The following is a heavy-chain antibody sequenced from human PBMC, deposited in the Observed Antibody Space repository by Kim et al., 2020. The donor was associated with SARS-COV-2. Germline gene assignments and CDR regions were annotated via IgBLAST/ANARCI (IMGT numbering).Heavy chain of an antibody. CDR2: ISYDGSNK. D-gene: IGHD3-3*01. Sequence: GGSLRLSCAASGFTFSSYGMHWVRQAPGKGLEWVAVISYDGSNKYYADSVKGRFTISRDNSKNTLYLQMNSLRAEDTAVYYCAKSYYDFWSGYYDYGMDVGGQGTTVTVSS. V-gene: IGHV3-30*18. CDR3: AKSYYDFWSGYYDYGMDV. CDR1: GFTFSSYG. J-gene: IGHJ6*02.